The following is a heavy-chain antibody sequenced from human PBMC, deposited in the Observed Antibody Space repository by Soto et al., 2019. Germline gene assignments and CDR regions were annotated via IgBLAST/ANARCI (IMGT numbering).Heavy chain of an antibody. D-gene: IGHD3-10*01. V-gene: IGHV3-11*01. CDR3: ARDPPSYYNERVAHAFDI. Sequence: GGSLRLSCAVSVFTFSDYYMSWIRQAPGKGLEWVSYISSSGSTIYYADSVKGRFTISRDNAKNSLYLQMNSLRAEDTAVYYCARDPPSYYNERVAHAFDIWGQGTMVTVSS. CDR2: ISSSGSTI. J-gene: IGHJ3*02. CDR1: VFTFSDYY.